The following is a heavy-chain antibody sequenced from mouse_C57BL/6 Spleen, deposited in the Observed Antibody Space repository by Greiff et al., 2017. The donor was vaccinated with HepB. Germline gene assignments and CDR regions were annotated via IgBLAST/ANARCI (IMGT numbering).Heavy chain of an antibody. V-gene: IGHV1-81*01. J-gene: IGHJ3*01. Sequence: QVQLQQSGAELARPGASVKLSCKASGYTFTSYGISWVKQRTGQGLEWIGEIYPRSGNTYYNEKFKGKATLTADKSSSTAYMELRSLTSEDSAVYFCARGEKDRNWCAHWGQETLFTVSA. CDR1: GYTFTSYG. CDR2: IYPRSGNT. CDR3: ARGEKDRNWCAH.